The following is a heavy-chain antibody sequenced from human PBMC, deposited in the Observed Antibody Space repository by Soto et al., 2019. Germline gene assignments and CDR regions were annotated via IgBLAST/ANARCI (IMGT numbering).Heavy chain of an antibody. CDR2: IIPIFGTA. Sequence: ASVKVSCKASGGTFSSYAISWVRQAPGQGLEWMGGIIPIFGTANYAQKFQGRVTITADESTSTAYMELSSLRSEDTAVYYCARGIVGGTGVYYYYYGMDVWGQGTTVTVSS. D-gene: IGHD1-26*01. CDR3: ARGIVGGTGVYYYYYGMDV. J-gene: IGHJ6*02. V-gene: IGHV1-69*13. CDR1: GGTFSSYA.